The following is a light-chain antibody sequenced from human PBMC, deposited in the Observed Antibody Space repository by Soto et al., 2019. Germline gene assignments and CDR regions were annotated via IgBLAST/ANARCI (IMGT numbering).Light chain of an antibody. CDR1: QSINNW. V-gene: IGKV1-5*03. CDR2: EAS. Sequence: DIQMTQSPSTLSASVGDRVTITCRASQSINNWLAWYQQKPGKAPKVLIYEASTVESGVPSRFSGSGSGTEFTLTISSLQPDDFATYYCQQYNSYSGTFGQGTKVEVK. CDR3: QQYNSYSGT. J-gene: IGKJ1*01.